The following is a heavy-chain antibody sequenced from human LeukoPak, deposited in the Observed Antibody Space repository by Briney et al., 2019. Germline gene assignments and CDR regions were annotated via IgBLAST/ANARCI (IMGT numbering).Heavy chain of an antibody. CDR3: ARVVPQLWFGDRNPPDY. CDR2: ISAYNGNT. V-gene: IGHV1-18*01. D-gene: IGHD3-10*01. CDR1: GYTFTSYG. Sequence: ASVKVSCKASGYTFTSYGISWVRQAPGQGLEWMGWISAYNGNTNYAQKLQGRVTMTTDTSTSTAYMELRSLRSDDTAVYYCARVVPQLWFGDRNPPDYWGQGTLVTVSS. J-gene: IGHJ4*02.